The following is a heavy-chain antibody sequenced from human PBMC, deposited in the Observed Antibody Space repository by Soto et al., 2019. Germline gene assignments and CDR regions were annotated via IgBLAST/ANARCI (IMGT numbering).Heavy chain of an antibody. CDR3: ARTPDILTGYYIVGAFES. D-gene: IGHD3-9*01. CDR2: INSDGSST. Sequence: GGSLRLSCAASGFTFSSYWMHRVRQAPGKGLVWVSRINSDGSSTSYADSVKGRFTISRDNAKNTLYLQMNSLRAEDTAVYYCARTPDILTGYYIVGAFESWGQGTMVTVSS. J-gene: IGHJ3*02. V-gene: IGHV3-74*01. CDR1: GFTFSSYW.